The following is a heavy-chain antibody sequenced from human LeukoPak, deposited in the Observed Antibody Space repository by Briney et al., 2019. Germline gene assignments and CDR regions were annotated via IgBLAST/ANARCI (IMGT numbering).Heavy chain of an antibody. Sequence: GGSLRLSCAASGFTFSSYWMHWVRQAPGKGLVWVSRINTDGSSTTYADSVKGRFTISRDNAKNTLYLQMNSLRVEGTAVYYCARDPVLDEYGGNSPYWGQGTLVTVSS. V-gene: IGHV3-74*01. CDR3: ARDPVLDEYGGNSPY. CDR1: GFTFSSYW. CDR2: INTDGSST. D-gene: IGHD4-23*01. J-gene: IGHJ4*02.